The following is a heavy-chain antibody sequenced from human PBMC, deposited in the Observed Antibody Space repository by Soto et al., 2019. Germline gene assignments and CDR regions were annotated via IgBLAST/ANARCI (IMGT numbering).Heavy chain of an antibody. Sequence: ASVKVSCKASGGTFSSYAISWVRQAPGQGLEWMGGIIPIFGTANYAQKFQGRVTITADESTSTAYMELSSLRSEDTAVYYCAREFHHGSGSYYPYDSSGYRAPFDYWGQGTLVTVSS. D-gene: IGHD3-10*01. CDR1: GGTFSSYA. CDR2: IIPIFGTA. V-gene: IGHV1-69*13. J-gene: IGHJ4*02. CDR3: AREFHHGSGSYYPYDSSGYRAPFDY.